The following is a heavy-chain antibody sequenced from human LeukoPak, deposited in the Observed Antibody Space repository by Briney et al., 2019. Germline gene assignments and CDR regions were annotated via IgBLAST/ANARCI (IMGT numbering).Heavy chain of an antibody. Sequence: ASVKVSCKASGYTFTSYYMHWVRQAPGQGLEWMGIINPSGGSTSYAQKFQGRVSMTRDMSTSTVYMELSSLRSEDTAVYYCARGRGSGYYDSSGYYSAFDIWGQGTMVTVSS. J-gene: IGHJ3*02. CDR3: ARGRGSGYYDSSGYYSAFDI. CDR1: GYTFTSYY. V-gene: IGHV1-46*01. D-gene: IGHD3-22*01. CDR2: INPSGGST.